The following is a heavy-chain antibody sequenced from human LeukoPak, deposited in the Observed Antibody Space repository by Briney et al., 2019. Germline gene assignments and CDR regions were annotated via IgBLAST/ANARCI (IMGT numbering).Heavy chain of an antibody. V-gene: IGHV3-21*01. J-gene: IGHJ4*02. CDR3: TRERFAGIDY. CDR1: GFTFSSYS. CDR2: ISSSSSYI. Sequence: GGSLRLSCAASGFTFSSYSMNWVRQAPGKGLGWVSSISSSSSYIYYADSVKGRFTISRDNAKNSLYLQMNSLRAEDTAVYYCTRERFAGIDYWGQGTLVTVSS. D-gene: IGHD5-24*01.